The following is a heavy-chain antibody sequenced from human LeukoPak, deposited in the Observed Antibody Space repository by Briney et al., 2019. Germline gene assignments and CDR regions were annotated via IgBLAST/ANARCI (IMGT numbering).Heavy chain of an antibody. V-gene: IGHV3-23*01. CDR3: AVGGGSGWFPFDY. CDR2: ISGSGGST. J-gene: IGHJ4*02. D-gene: IGHD6-19*01. Sequence: GGSLRFSCAASGFTFSSYAMSWVRQAPGKGLEWVSAISGSGGSTYYADSVKGRFTISRDNSKNTLYLQMNSLRAEDTAVYYCAVGGGSGWFPFDYWGQGTLVTVSS. CDR1: GFTFSSYA.